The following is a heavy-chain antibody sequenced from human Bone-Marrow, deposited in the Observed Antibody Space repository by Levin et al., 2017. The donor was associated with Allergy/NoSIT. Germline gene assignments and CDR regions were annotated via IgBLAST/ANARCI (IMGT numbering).Heavy chain of an antibody. V-gene: IGHV4-39*01. CDR3: ASHHGSRLVTLDF. CDR1: GGSISGSSYY. Sequence: SQTLSLTCTVSGGSISGSSYYWGWIRQSPGKGLEWIGSLYYSGTTNYNPSLKGRATISADTSKNQVSLKLNSVTAADTAVYCCASHHGSRLVTLDFWGQGTLVTVSS. D-gene: IGHD6-19*01. J-gene: IGHJ4*02. CDR2: LYYSGTT.